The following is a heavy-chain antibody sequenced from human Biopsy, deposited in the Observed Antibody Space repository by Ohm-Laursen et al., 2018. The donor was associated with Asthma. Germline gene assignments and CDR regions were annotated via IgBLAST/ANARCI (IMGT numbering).Heavy chain of an antibody. D-gene: IGHD3-9*01. CDR3: ARTYYDFLTGQVKDVFGV. V-gene: IGHV1-3*04. CDR1: GYNFISFA. J-gene: IGHJ3*01. Sequence: SSVKASCKASGYNFISFAIHSVPQAPGQRLEWMGWVNTGNGDTKYSQKFQGRVTITRDTSASTAYMELRSLRSEDTATYYCARTYYDFLTGQVKDVFGVWGQGTMVTVSS. CDR2: VNTGNGDT.